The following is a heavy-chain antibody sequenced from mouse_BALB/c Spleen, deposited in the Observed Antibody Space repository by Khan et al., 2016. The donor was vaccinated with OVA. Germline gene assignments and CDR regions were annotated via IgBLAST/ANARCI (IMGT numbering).Heavy chain of an antibody. V-gene: IGHV1-20*02. CDR3: TRIYGSDFDY. CDR2: INPHIGET. Sequence: VQLKESGPELVKPGASVKISCKASGYSFTGYFMNWVMQSHGKRLEWIGRINPHIGETFYNQKFKGKATLTVDESSSTAHMELRSLASEVSAVYYCTRIYGSDFDYWGQGTTLTVSS. J-gene: IGHJ2*01. CDR1: GYSFTGYF. D-gene: IGHD1-1*01.